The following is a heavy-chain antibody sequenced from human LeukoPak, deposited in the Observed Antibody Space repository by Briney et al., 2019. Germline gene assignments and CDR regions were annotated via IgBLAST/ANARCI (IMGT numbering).Heavy chain of an antibody. CDR1: GYTFTSYG. Sequence: ASVKVSCKASGYTFTSYGISWVRQAPGQGLEWMGWISAYNGNTNYAQKLQGRVTMTTDTSTSTAYMELRSLRSDDTAVYYCARDSGGGGVVGSNWFDPWGQGTLVTVSS. V-gene: IGHV1-18*01. D-gene: IGHD3-16*01. J-gene: IGHJ5*02. CDR2: ISAYNGNT. CDR3: ARDSGGGGVVGSNWFDP.